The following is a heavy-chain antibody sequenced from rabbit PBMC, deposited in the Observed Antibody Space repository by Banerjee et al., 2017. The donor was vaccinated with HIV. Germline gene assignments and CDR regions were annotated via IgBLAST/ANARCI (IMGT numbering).Heavy chain of an antibody. CDR2: IYPDYDST. Sequence: QEQLVESGGGLVQPEGSRTLTGPASGFSFSSSYYMCWVRQAPGKGLEWIAYIYPDYDSTDYATWVNGRISISFDNAQNTVFLQMTSLTAADTATYFCARESGGSGLWGPGTLVTVS. CDR3: ARESGGSGL. V-gene: IGHV1S45*01. CDR1: GFSFSSSYY. J-gene: IGHJ4*01. D-gene: IGHD8-1*01.